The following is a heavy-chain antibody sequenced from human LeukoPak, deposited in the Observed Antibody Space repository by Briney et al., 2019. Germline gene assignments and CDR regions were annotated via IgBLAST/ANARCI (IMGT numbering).Heavy chain of an antibody. CDR1: GNYW. CDR2: INGDGSWT. D-gene: IGHD2/OR15-2a*01. Sequence: GGSLRLSCAASGNYWMHWVRQAPGKGLVWVSHINGDGSWTTYADSVKGRFTISKDNVKNTVSLQMNTLRAEDTAVYHCVSFYETYWGRGTLVTLSS. CDR3: VSFYETY. J-gene: IGHJ4*02. V-gene: IGHV3-74*01.